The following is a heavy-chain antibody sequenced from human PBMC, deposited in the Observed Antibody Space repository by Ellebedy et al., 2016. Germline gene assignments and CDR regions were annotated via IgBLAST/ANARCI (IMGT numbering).Heavy chain of an antibody. CDR2: SNHRGNT. CDR1: GGSFSGYY. D-gene: IGHD1-14*01. Sequence: SETLSLTXAVYGGSFSGYYWSWIRQSPGKGLEWIGESNHRGNTNYNPSLKSRVTISVDTSKNQFSLNLSSVTAADTAVYFCARATAPLGRAFDIWGQGTMVTVSS. V-gene: IGHV4-34*01. J-gene: IGHJ3*02. CDR3: ARATAPLGRAFDI.